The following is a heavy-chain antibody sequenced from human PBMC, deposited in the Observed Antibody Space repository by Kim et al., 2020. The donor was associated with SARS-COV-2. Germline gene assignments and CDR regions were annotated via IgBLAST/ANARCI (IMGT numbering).Heavy chain of an antibody. Sequence: DSVTGRFTIARDKSNNTLYLQMNSLRADDTAVYYCTKGLGDLWSGYRLVDHWGQGTLVSVSS. J-gene: IGHJ4*02. V-gene: IGHV3-23*01. D-gene: IGHD3-3*01. CDR3: TKGLGDLWSGYRLVDH.